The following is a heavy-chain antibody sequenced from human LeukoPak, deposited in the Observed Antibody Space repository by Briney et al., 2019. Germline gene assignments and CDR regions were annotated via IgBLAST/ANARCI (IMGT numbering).Heavy chain of an antibody. CDR3: ARDRYYDFWSGRPENAFDI. V-gene: IGHV3-48*04. J-gene: IGHJ3*02. D-gene: IGHD3-3*01. CDR1: KFYFSTYD. CDR2: IDSSASTT. Sequence: GGSLRLSCTASKFYFSTYDMNWVRQVPGKGLEWVSYIDSSASTTYYAGSVQGRFTVSRDNAKNSLYLQMTSLRVEDTAVYYCARDRYYDFWSGRPENAFDIWGQGTMVTVSS.